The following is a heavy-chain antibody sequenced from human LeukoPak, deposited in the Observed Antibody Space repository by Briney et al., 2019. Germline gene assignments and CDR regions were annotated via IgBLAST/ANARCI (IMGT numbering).Heavy chain of an antibody. Sequence: SETLSLTCTVSRGSVTTYFWRSIRQPAGKGLEWIGRLSGSGDTNFNPSLKTRVTMSADESKNQFSLHLRSVTAADTAVYFCARDLTLTVAFDIWGQGTVVTVSS. CDR1: RGSVTTYF. V-gene: IGHV4-4*07. D-gene: IGHD3-16*01. CDR2: LSGSGDT. J-gene: IGHJ3*02. CDR3: ARDLTLTVAFDI.